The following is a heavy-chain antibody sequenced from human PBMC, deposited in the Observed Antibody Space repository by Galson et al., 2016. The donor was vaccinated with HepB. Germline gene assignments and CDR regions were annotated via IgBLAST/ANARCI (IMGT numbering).Heavy chain of an antibody. J-gene: IGHJ5*02. CDR3: ARGWRYNWFDP. CDR2: MNPNFDYA. CDR1: GYTFTSYD. V-gene: IGHV1-8*01. D-gene: IGHD1-1*01. Sequence: SVKVSCKASGYTFTSYDIYWVRQATGQGLEWMGWMNPNFDYAAYAQKFQGRVTMTMNTSISTAYMELSSLRSEDTAVYYCARGWRYNWFDPWGQGTLVTVSS.